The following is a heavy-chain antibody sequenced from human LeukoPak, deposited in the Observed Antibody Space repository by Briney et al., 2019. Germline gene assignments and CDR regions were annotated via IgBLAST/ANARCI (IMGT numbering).Heavy chain of an antibody. J-gene: IGHJ4*02. CDR2: INPNSGGT. CDR3: ARGPLGELSPFDY. V-gene: IGHV1-2*02. D-gene: IGHD3-16*02. Sequence: ASVKVSCKASGYTFTDYYLHWVRQAPGQGLEWMGWINPNSGGTNYAQKFQGRVTLTRDTSMSTAYMEISRLTSDDTAVYYCARGPLGELSPFDYWGQGTLVTVSS. CDR1: GYTFTDYY.